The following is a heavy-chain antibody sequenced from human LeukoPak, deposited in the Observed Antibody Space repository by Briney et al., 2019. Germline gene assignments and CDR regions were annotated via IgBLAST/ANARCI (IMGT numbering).Heavy chain of an antibody. Sequence: PGGSLRLSCEGYGFTFSSYAMSWVRQAPGKGLVWVSRIASDGSSTTYADSVKGRFSISRDNAKNTLYLQMNSLRVEDTAVYYCARGRPHGNDYWGQGTLVTVSS. D-gene: IGHD4-23*01. V-gene: IGHV3-74*01. CDR2: IASDGSST. CDR3: ARGRPHGNDY. CDR1: GFTFSSYA. J-gene: IGHJ4*02.